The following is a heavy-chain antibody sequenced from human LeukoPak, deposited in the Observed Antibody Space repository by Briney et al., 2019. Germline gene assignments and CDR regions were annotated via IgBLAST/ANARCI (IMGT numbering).Heavy chain of an antibody. CDR1: GFTFNSYA. D-gene: IGHD3-3*01. CDR3: AKVRPQLRFFDY. J-gene: IGHJ4*02. V-gene: IGHV3-23*01. Sequence: GGSLRLSCAASGFTFNSYAMSWVRRAPGKGLEWVSAISGSGGSTYYADSGKGRFTISRDYSKNTLYLQMNSLRAEDTAVYYCAKVRPQLRFFDYWGQGTLVTVSS. CDR2: ISGSGGST.